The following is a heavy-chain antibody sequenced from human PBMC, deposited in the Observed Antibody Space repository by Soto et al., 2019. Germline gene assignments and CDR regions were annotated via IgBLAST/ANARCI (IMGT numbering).Heavy chain of an antibody. CDR1: GFTISECS. J-gene: IGHJ4*01. Sequence: RLSCEASGFTISECSMNWVRQAPGKGLEWLAYITIRTGNVLYADSVRGRFTISADNAENSVILQMNSLRDEDSAVYFCVRDRELYRDMFHADLWGQGTLVTVSS. D-gene: IGHD3-10*02. V-gene: IGHV3-48*02. CDR2: ITIRTGNV. CDR3: VRDRELYRDMFHADL.